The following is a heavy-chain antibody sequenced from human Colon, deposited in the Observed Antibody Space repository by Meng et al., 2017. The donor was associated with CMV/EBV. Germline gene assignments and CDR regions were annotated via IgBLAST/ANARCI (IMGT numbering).Heavy chain of an antibody. V-gene: IGHV4-39*07. D-gene: IGHD4-17*01. Sequence: QRQLQGSGPGLVKPSGTLSLSCTVSGGSISSSTYYWGWIRQTPGKGLEWIGNIYYSGYTYYNPSLKSRLTISVDTSKNQFSLKLTSVTAADTAVYYCATDYGDYYFDRWGQGTLVTVSS. CDR1: GGSISSSTYY. J-gene: IGHJ4*02. CDR3: ATDYGDYYFDR. CDR2: IYYSGYT.